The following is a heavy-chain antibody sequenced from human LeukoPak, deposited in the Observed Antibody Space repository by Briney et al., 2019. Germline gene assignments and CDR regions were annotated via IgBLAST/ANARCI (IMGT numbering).Heavy chain of an antibody. V-gene: IGHV4-31*03. Sequence: SETLSLTCTVSGGSISSGGYYWSWIRQHPGKGLEWIGYIYYSGSTYYNPSLKSRVTISVDTSKNQFSLKLSSVTAADTAVYYFARGIASYDILTGYYFDYWGQGTLVTVSS. D-gene: IGHD3-9*01. J-gene: IGHJ4*02. CDR2: IYYSGST. CDR3: ARGIASYDILTGYYFDY. CDR1: GGSISSGGYY.